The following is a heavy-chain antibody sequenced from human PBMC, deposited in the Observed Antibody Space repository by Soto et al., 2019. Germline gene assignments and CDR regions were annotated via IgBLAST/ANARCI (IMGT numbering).Heavy chain of an antibody. D-gene: IGHD2-2*01. Sequence: ASVKVSCKASGYTFTSSGISWVRQAPGQGLEWMGWISVYNGNTNYAQNFQGRVSMTTDTSTSTVYMELRNLRSDDTAVYYCARGVVVPAATGKTWFDPWGQGTLVTVSS. CDR1: GYTFTSSG. V-gene: IGHV1-18*01. CDR3: ARGVVVPAATGKTWFDP. CDR2: ISVYNGNT. J-gene: IGHJ5*02.